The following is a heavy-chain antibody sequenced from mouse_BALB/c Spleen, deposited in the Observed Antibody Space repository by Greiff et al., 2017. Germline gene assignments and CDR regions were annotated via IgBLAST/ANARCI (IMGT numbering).Heavy chain of an antibody. CDR1: GYSFTDYI. CDR2: INPYYGST. J-gene: IGHJ3*01. V-gene: IGHV1-39*01. D-gene: IGHD2-2*01. Sequence: EVQLQQTGPELVKPGASVKISCKASGYSFTDYIMLWVKQSHGKSLEWIGNINPYYGSTSYNLKFKGKATLTVDKSSSTAYMQLNSLTSEDSAVYYCARRENGYASWFAYWGQGTLVTVSA. CDR3: ARRENGYASWFAY.